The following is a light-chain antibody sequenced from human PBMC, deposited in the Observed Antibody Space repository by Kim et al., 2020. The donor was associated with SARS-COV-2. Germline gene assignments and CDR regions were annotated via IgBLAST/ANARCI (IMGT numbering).Light chain of an antibody. CDR1: QGINSF. J-gene: IGKJ2*01. CDR2: AAS. Sequence: DIQMTQSPSAMSASEGDRVTITCRASQGINSFLAWFQQKPGKVPKRLIIAASSLQSGVPSRFSGSGSGTEFTLTITNLQPEDFATYYCQQHESYPYTFGQGTKLEI. CDR3: QQHESYPYT. V-gene: IGKV1-17*03.